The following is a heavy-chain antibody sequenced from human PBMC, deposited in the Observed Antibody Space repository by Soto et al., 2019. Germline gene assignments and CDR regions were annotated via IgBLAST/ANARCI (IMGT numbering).Heavy chain of an antibody. D-gene: IGHD1-26*01. V-gene: IGHV3-33*05. J-gene: IGHJ4*02. Sequence: QVELVESGGGVVQPGRSLRLSCAASGFSFGSYVMNWVRQAPGKGLECVAVISYDGDKTYYADSVKGRFTISRDNSNSTLYLQMNSPRAEDTPIYYCARGAGATDYFDYWGQGALVTVSS. CDR2: ISYDGDKT. CDR1: GFSFGSYV. CDR3: ARGAGATDYFDY.